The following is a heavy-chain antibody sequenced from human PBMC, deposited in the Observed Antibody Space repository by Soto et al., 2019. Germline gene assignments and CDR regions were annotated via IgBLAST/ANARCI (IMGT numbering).Heavy chain of an antibody. V-gene: IGHV4-30-2*06. J-gene: IGHJ5*02. Sequence: QLQLQESGSGLVKPSQTLSLTCSASGGTITSGRSSWNWIRQSPGKGLEWIAYIYHSGSTYYNPSLKSRVTITVDRSANQFSLKLTAVTAADTAVYYCVRESVASGPNYFDTWGPGTLGTVSS. CDR3: VRESVASGPNYFDT. CDR1: GGTITSGRSS. D-gene: IGHD6-6*01. CDR2: IYHSGST.